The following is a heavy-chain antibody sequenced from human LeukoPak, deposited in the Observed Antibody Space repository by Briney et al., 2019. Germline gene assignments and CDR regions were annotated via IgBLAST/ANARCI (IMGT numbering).Heavy chain of an antibody. D-gene: IGHD6-19*01. CDR3: TCGSSSSGWYDPYYFDY. CDR1: GFTFGAYA. CDR2: IRSKLYGGTT. J-gene: IGHJ4*02. Sequence: GGSLRLSCTASGFTFGAYAMSWFRQAPGKGLEWVGFIRSKLYGGTTEYAASVKGRFTISRDDSKSIAYLQMNSLKTEDTAVYYCTCGSSSSGWYDPYYFDYWGQGTLVTVSS. V-gene: IGHV3-49*03.